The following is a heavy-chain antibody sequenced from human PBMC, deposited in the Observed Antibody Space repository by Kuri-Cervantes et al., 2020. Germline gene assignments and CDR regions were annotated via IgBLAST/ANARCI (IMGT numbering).Heavy chain of an antibody. CDR1: GFTFNECG. CDR3: ARDSRGGSHVPYELDY. V-gene: IGHV3-9*01. CDR2: INWNSNTV. Sequence: SLKISCAASGFTFNECGMHWVRQLPGKGLEWVSGINWNSNTVGYADSVKGRFTVSRDNAKNSLYLQMNSLRAEDTAVYYCARDSRGGSHVPYELDYWGQGTLVTVSS. J-gene: IGHJ4*02. D-gene: IGHD1-26*01.